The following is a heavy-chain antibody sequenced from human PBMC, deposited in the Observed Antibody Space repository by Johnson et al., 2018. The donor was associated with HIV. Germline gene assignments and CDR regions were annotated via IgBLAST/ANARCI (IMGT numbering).Heavy chain of an antibody. CDR1: GFTFSSYW. J-gene: IGHJ3*02. CDR3: ARDREYGLAWGWALDI. CDR2: INSDGSST. Sequence: VQLVESGGGVVQPGRSLRLSCSASGFTFSSYWMHWVRQAPGKGLVWVSRINSDGSSTSYADSVKGRFTISRDNSKNTLYVQMNSLRPEDTAVYYCARDREYGLAWGWALDIWGQGTMVTVSS. V-gene: IGHV3-74*01. D-gene: IGHD6-19*01.